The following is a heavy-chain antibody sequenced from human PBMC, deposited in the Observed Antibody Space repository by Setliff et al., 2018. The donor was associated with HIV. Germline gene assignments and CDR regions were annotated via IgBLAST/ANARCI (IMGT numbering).Heavy chain of an antibody. D-gene: IGHD3-22*01. Sequence: KTSETLSLTCTVSGGSISSGGYYWSWIRQHPGKGLEWIGYIYYSGSTYYNPSLKSLVTTSVDTSKNQFSLKLSSVTAADTAVYYCARLRYYDSSGYLDYWGQGTLVTVSS. J-gene: IGHJ4*02. V-gene: IGHV4-31*01. CDR1: GGSISSGGYY. CDR2: IYYSGST. CDR3: ARLRYYDSSGYLDY.